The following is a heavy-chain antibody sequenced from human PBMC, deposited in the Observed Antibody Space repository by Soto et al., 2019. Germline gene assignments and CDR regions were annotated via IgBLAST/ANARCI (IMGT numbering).Heavy chain of an antibody. J-gene: IGHJ6*02. V-gene: IGHV1-18*01. D-gene: IGHD3-10*01. CDR3: ARGRRLLLWFGEFPYGMDV. CDR2: ISAYNGNT. Sequence: QVQLVQSGAEVEKPGASVKVSCKASGYTFTSYGISWVRQAPGQGLEWMGWISAYNGNTNYAQKLQGRVTMTTDTSTSTAYMELRSLRSDDTAVYYCARGRRLLLWFGEFPYGMDVWGQGTTVTVSS. CDR1: GYTFTSYG.